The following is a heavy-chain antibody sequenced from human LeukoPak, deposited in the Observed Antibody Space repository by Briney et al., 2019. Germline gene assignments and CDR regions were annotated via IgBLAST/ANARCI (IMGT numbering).Heavy chain of an antibody. CDR2: INPNSGGT. V-gene: IGHV1-2*06. D-gene: IGHD4-17*01. J-gene: IGHJ4*02. CDR1: GGTFSSYA. CDR3: AREDLGDHPLGY. Sequence: ASVKVSCKASGGTFSSYAISWVRQAPGQGLEWMGRINPNSGGTNYAQKFQGRVTMTRDTSISTAYMELSRLRSDDTAVYYCAREDLGDHPLGYWGQGTLVTVSS.